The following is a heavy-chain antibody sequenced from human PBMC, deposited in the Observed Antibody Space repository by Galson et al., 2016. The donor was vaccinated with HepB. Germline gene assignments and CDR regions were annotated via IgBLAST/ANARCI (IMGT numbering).Heavy chain of an antibody. CDR2: INPGDSDT. J-gene: IGHJ6*02. CDR3: ARRGSGIIRGIVAYYDYGMDV. Sequence: QSGAEVKKPGESLKTSCKGSGYNFTNYWIGWVRQMPGKGLEWMGIINPGDSDTRYNPSIQGQVIISADKSINSAYLQWSSLEASDSAMYFCARRGSGIIRGIVAYYDYGMDVWGQGTRVTVSS. CDR1: GYNFTNYW. D-gene: IGHD2-21*01. V-gene: IGHV5-51*01.